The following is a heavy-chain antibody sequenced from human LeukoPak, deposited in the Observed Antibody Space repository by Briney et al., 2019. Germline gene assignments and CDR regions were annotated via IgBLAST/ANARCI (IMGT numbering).Heavy chain of an antibody. D-gene: IGHD6-19*01. V-gene: IGHV4-59*11. J-gene: IGHJ6*03. Sequence: KPSETLSLTCSASGDSISSHFWSWIRLPPGKGLEWIGYIHHSGMTNYNSALKSRATLSVDTSTNQFSLKLTSVTAADTAFYFFAREASSDPRLSSYFFDVWGEGTAVTVSS. CDR3: AREASSDPRLSSYFFDV. CDR1: GDSISSHF. CDR2: IHHSGMT.